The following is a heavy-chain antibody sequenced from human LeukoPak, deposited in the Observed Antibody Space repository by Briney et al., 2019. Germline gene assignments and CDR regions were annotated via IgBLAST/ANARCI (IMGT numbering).Heavy chain of an antibody. J-gene: IGHJ5*02. CDR2: IFYSGST. Sequence: SETLSLTCNVSGYSISSGYYWGWIRQTPGKGLEWIGSIFYSGSTYYNPSLKSRITISVDTSKNQFSLKLSSVTAADTAIYYCARGGYYGSGNDFRFDPWGQGTLVTVSS. CDR1: GYSISSGYY. V-gene: IGHV4-38-2*02. D-gene: IGHD3-10*01. CDR3: ARGGYYGSGNDFRFDP.